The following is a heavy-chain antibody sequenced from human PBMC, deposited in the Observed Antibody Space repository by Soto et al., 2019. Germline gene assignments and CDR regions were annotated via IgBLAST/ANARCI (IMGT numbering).Heavy chain of an antibody. V-gene: IGHV3-33*01. D-gene: IGHD1-7*01. CDR1: GFTFSSYG. CDR3: AVGITGTTYFDY. Sequence: QVQLVESGGGVVQPGKSLRLSCAASGFTFSSYGMLWVRQAPGKGLECVALIWYDGSNKYYADSVKGRFTISRDFSRNTLYLQMNSLRAEDTAVYYCAVGITGTTYFDYWGQGTLVTVSS. J-gene: IGHJ4*02. CDR2: IWYDGSNK.